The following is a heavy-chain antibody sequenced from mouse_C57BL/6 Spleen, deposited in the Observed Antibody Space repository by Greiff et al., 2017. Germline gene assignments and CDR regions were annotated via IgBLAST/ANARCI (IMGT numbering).Heavy chain of an antibody. CDR1: GYAFTNYL. CDR2: INPGSGGT. Sequence: VQLQQSGAELVRPGTSVKVSCKASGYAFTNYLLEWVKQRPGQGLEWIGVINPGSGGTKYNEKFKGKATLTADKSSSTAYLQLSSLTSEDSAVYFCARSGPFFDYWGQGTTLTVSS. D-gene: IGHD1-3*01. CDR3: ARSGPFFDY. J-gene: IGHJ2*01. V-gene: IGHV1-54*01.